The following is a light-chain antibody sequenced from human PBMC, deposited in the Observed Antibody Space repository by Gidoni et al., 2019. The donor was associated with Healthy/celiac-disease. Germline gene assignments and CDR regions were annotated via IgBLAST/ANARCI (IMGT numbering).Light chain of an antibody. V-gene: IGKV3-20*01. Sequence: IVLPQSPGTLSLSPGERATLSCRASQSVSSSDLAWYQQKPGQAPRLLIYGASSRATGIPDRVSGSGSGTDFTLTISRLEPEDFAVYYCQQYGSSPWTFGQXTKVEIK. CDR1: QSVSSSD. CDR2: GAS. J-gene: IGKJ1*01. CDR3: QQYGSSPWT.